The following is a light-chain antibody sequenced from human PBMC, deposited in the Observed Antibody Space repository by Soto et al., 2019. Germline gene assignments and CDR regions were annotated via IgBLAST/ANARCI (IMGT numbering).Light chain of an antibody. CDR2: GAS. J-gene: IGKJ1*01. Sequence: EIVETESPSSLSGSRGERPTLSCTSGHNVGSNLAWYQHKPGQDPRFLIYGASTRATGMPARFSGSGSGKEFTLTISSLQYEDFAVYYCHHYNKWPRTFGQGTKVDIK. V-gene: IGKV3-15*01. CDR1: HNVGSN. CDR3: HHYNKWPRT.